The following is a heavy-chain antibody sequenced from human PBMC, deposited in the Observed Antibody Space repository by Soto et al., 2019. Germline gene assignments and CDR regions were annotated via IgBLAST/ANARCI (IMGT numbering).Heavy chain of an antibody. CDR1: GFTFRGSA. V-gene: IGHV3-73*01. CDR3: FSPLARAHYYYGMDV. J-gene: IGHJ6*02. CDR2: IRRKANSYAT. Sequence: PGGSLRLSCGASGFTFRGSAMHWVRQASGKGLEWVGRIRRKANSYATAYAASVKGRFTISRDDSKNTAYLQMNSLKTEDTAVYYCFSPLARAHYYYGMDVWGQGTTVTVSS.